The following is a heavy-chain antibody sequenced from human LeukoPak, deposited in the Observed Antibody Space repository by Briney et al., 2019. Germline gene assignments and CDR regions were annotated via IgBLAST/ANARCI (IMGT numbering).Heavy chain of an antibody. CDR1: GGTFSSYA. CDR2: IIPIFGTA. D-gene: IGHD3-3*01. CDR3: ARRITIFGVAENWFDP. V-gene: IGHV1-69*05. J-gene: IGHJ5*02. Sequence: SVKVSCKASGGTFSSYAISWVRQAPGQGLEWMGGIIPIFGTANYAQKFQGRVTITTDESTSTAYMELSSLRSEDTAVYYCARRITIFGVAENWFDPWGQGTLVTVSS.